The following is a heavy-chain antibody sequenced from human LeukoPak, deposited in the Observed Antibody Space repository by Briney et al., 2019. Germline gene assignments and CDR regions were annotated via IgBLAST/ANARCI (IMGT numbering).Heavy chain of an antibody. CDR3: ARVGIGYYDFWSGYPHTLDY. Sequence: ASVKVSCKASGYTFTSYDINWVRQATGQGLEWMGWMKPNSGNTGYAQKFQGRVTMTRNTSISTAYMELSSLRSEDTAVYYCARVGIGYYDFWSGYPHTLDYWGQGTLVTVSS. CDR2: MKPNSGNT. CDR1: GYTFTSYD. J-gene: IGHJ4*02. V-gene: IGHV1-8*01. D-gene: IGHD3-3*01.